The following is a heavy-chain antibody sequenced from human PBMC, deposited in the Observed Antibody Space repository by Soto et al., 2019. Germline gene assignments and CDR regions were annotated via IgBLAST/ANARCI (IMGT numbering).Heavy chain of an antibody. CDR2: IIPIFGTA. CDR1: GGTFSSYA. D-gene: IGHD6-19*01. Sequence: ASVKVSCKASGGTFSSYAISWVRQAPGQGLEWMGGIIPIFGTANYAQKFQGRVTITADESTSTAYMELSSLRSEDTAVYYCARVMKVAVAGTNGMDVWGQGTTVTVSS. V-gene: IGHV1-69*13. J-gene: IGHJ6*02. CDR3: ARVMKVAVAGTNGMDV.